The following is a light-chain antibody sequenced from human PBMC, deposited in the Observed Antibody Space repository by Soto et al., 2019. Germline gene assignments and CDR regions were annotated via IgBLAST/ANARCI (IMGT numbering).Light chain of an antibody. CDR3: SSYAGSIKYV. CDR1: SSDVGGYNY. V-gene: IGLV2-8*01. Sequence: QSVLTQPPSASGSPGQSVSISCTGTSSDVGGYNYVSWYQQHPGKAPKLMIYEVSLRPSGVPDRFSASKSGNTASLTVSGLRAEDEADYYCSSYAGSIKYVFGTGTKLTVL. J-gene: IGLJ1*01. CDR2: EVS.